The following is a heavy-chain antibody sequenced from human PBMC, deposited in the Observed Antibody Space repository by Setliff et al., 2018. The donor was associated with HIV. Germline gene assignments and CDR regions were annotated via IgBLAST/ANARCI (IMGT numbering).Heavy chain of an antibody. J-gene: IGHJ3*02. CDR1: GYTFTSYG. CDR2: ISAYSGNT. V-gene: IGHV1-18*01. D-gene: IGHD3-3*01. CDR3: ARVPWYYSFWSGLGDAFDI. Sequence: AASVKVSCKASGYTFTSYGISWVRQAPGQGLEWMGWISAYSGNTNYAQKLQGRVTMTTDTSTSTAYMELRSLRSDDTAVYYCARVPWYYSFWSGLGDAFDIWGQGTMVTVSS.